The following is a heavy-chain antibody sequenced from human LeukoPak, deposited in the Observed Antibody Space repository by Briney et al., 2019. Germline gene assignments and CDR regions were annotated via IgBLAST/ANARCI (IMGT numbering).Heavy chain of an antibody. V-gene: IGHV3-30-3*01. CDR2: ISYDGSNK. CDR3: ARGAGYYYYYGMDV. D-gene: IGHD3-10*01. CDR1: GFTFSSYA. Sequence: QPGRSLRLSSAASGFTFSSYAMHWVRQAPGKGLEWVAVISYDGSNKYYADSVKGRFTISRDNSKNTLYLQINSLRAEDTAVYYCARGAGYYYYYGMDVWGQGTTVTVSS. J-gene: IGHJ6*02.